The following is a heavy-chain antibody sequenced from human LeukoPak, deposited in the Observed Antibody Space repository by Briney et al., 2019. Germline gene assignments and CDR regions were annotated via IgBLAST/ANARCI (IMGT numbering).Heavy chain of an antibody. D-gene: IGHD3-9*01. CDR2: INSDGNTA. CDR3: ARGIDISTRAEYWYFDL. V-gene: IGHV3-74*03. J-gene: IGHJ2*01. Sequence: GGSLRLSCAGSGFIFSSYWMHWVRQAPGKGLVWVSRINSDGNTATYADSVKGRFTISRDNGKNTLYLQMNSLRADDTAVYYCARGIDISTRAEYWYFDLWGRGTLVTVSS. CDR1: GFIFSSYW.